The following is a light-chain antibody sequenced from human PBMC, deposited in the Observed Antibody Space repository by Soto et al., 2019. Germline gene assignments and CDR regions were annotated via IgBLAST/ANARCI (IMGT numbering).Light chain of an antibody. Sequence: DIQMTQSPSTLSASVGDRVTITCRASQSISSWLAWYQQKPGTAPKLLIYKSSSLESGVPSRFRGTGSGTEFTLTISSLQPDDFATYYCQQYRTFGRGTKLEIK. J-gene: IGKJ2*01. CDR2: KSS. CDR3: QQYRT. CDR1: QSISSW. V-gene: IGKV1-5*03.